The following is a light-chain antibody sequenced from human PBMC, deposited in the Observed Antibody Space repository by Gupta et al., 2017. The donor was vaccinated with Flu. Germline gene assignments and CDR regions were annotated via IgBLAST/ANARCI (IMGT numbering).Light chain of an antibody. CDR3: ATWDDSRNGYV. CDR1: SSNIGTNT. CDR2: SDN. V-gene: IGLV1-44*01. J-gene: IGLJ1*01. Sequence: SVLTQPPSASGTPGQRVTISCSGSSSNIGTNTVNWCQQLPGTAPKLLIYSDNQRPSGVPDRFSASKSGTSASLAISGLQSEDEADYYCATWDDSRNGYVFGTGTKVTVL.